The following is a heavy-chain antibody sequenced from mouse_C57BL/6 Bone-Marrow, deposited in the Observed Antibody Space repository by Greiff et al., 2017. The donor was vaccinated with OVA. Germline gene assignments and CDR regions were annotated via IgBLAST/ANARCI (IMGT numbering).Heavy chain of an antibody. CDR2: ISNGGGST. Sequence: EVQLQQSGGGLVQPGGSLKLSCAASGFTFSDYYMYWVRQTPEQRLEWVAYISNGGGSTYYPDTVKGRFTISRDTATNTLYLQISRLTSEDTAMYACARPYDYDEGPWFAYWGQGTLVTVSA. CDR3: ARPYDYDEGPWFAY. J-gene: IGHJ3*01. V-gene: IGHV5-12*01. CDR1: GFTFSDYY. D-gene: IGHD2-4*01.